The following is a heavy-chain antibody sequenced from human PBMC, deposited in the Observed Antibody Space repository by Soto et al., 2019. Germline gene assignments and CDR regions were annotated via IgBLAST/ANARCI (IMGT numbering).Heavy chain of an antibody. Sequence: PGGSLRLSCAASGFTFSSYTMNWVRQAPGKGLEWVSYISGSSNTIYYADSVKGRFTISRDNAKNSLYLQMNSLRAEDTAVYYYAREVGGYCSTTSCYAFGWFDPWGQGDLVTVSS. D-gene: IGHD2-2*01. V-gene: IGHV3-48*01. CDR3: AREVGGYCSTTSCYAFGWFDP. J-gene: IGHJ5*02. CDR1: GFTFSSYT. CDR2: ISGSSNTI.